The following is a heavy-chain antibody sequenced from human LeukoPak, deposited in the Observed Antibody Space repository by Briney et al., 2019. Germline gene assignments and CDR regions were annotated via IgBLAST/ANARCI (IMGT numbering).Heavy chain of an antibody. J-gene: IGHJ6*03. CDR1: GGTFSSYA. Sequence: SVKVSCKASGGTFSSYAISWVRQAPGQGLEWMGGIIPIFGTANYAQKFQGRVTITTDESTSTAYMELSSLRSEDTAVYYCARMGQDCSSTSCSHYYYYMDVWGKGTTVTVSS. CDR3: ARMGQDCSSTSCSHYYYYMDV. V-gene: IGHV1-69*05. CDR2: IIPIFGTA. D-gene: IGHD2-2*01.